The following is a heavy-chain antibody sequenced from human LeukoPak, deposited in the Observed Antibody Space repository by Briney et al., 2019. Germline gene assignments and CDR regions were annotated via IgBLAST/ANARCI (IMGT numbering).Heavy chain of an antibody. CDR2: INHSGST. Sequence: SETLSLTCAVYGGSFSGYCWSWIRQPPGKGLEWIGEINHSGSTNYNPSLKSRVTISVDTSKNQFSLKLSSVTAADTAVYYCARGRYYYGSGSYLDYWDQGTLVTVSS. CDR1: GGSFSGYC. CDR3: ARGRYYYGSGSYLDY. V-gene: IGHV4-34*01. J-gene: IGHJ4*02. D-gene: IGHD3-10*01.